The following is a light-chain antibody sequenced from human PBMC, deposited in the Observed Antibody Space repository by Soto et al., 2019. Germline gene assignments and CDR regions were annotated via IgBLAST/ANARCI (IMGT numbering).Light chain of an antibody. CDR1: QTISGTY. J-gene: IGKJ1*01. V-gene: IGKV3-20*01. CDR2: SSS. Sequence: EMVLTQSPGTLSLSPGERATLSCRASQTISGTYLAWYQRKPGQAPRLLIYSSSSRAAGVSDRFSGSGSGTDFSPTISRLEPEDFAMYYCQQYGRSPTWAFGQGTKVAIK. CDR3: QQYGRSPTWA.